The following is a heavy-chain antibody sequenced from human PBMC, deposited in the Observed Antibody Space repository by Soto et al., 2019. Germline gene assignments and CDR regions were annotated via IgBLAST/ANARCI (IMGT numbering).Heavy chain of an antibody. J-gene: IGHJ5*02. CDR2: IYYSGST. V-gene: IGHV4-59*08. CDR3: ARSRFQTWFDP. Sequence: PSETLSLTCTVSGGSISSYYWSWIRQPPGKGLEWIGYIYYSGSTNYNPSLKSRVTISVDTSKNQFSLKLSSVTAADTAVYYCARSRFQTWFDPWGQGTLVTVSS. CDR1: GGSISSYY.